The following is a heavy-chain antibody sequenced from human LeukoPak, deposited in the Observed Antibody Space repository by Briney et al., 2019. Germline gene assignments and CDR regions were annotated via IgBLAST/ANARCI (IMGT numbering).Heavy chain of an antibody. CDR1: GGSISSGSYY. D-gene: IGHD3-22*01. V-gene: IGHV4-30-2*01. J-gene: IGHJ5*02. CDR2: IYHNENT. CDR3: ARGSGPNDSSGYYRSALNWFDP. Sequence: SETLSLTCTVSGGSISSGSYYWSWIRQPPGKGLEWIGYIYHNENTYYNPSLKSRVTISVDRSKNQFSLKLSSVTAADTAVYYCARGSGPNDSSGYYRSALNWFDPWGQGTLVTVSS.